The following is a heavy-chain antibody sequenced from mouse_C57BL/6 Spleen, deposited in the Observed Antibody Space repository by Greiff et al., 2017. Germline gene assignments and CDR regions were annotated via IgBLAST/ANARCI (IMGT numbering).Heavy chain of an antibody. CDR1: GFTFSDAW. V-gene: IGHV6-6*01. J-gene: IGHJ2*01. Sequence: EVKLQESGGGLVQPGGSMKLSCAASGFTFSDAWMDWVRQSPEKGLEWVAEIRNKANNHATYYAESVKGRFTISRDDSKSSVYLQMNSLRAEDTGIYYCTRYGNYDYFDYWGQGTTLTVSS. CDR2: IRNKANNHAT. D-gene: IGHD2-1*01. CDR3: TRYGNYDYFDY.